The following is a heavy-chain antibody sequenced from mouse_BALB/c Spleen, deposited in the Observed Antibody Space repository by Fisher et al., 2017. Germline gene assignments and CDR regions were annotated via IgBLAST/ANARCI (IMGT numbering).Heavy chain of an antibody. V-gene: IGHV1S34*01. Sequence: KFKGKATFTVDTSSSTAYMQFNSLTSEDSAVYYCARRGGAMDYWGQGTSVTVSS. CDR3: ARRGGAMDY. J-gene: IGHJ4*01.